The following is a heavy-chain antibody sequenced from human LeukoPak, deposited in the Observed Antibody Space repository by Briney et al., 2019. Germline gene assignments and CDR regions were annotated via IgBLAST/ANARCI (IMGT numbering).Heavy chain of an antibody. V-gene: IGHV4-59*01. CDR1: GGSISSYY. D-gene: IGHD3-9*01. CDR3: ARDAYDILTGYPGYAFDI. Sequence: SETLSLTCTVSGGSISSYYWSWIRQPPGKGLEWIGYIYYSGSTNYNPSLKSRVTISVDTSKNQFSLKLGSVTAADTAVYYCARDAYDILTGYPGYAFDIWGQGTMVTVSS. CDR2: IYYSGST. J-gene: IGHJ3*02.